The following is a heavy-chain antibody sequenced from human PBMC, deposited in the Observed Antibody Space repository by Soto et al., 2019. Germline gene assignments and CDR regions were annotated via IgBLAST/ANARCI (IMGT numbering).Heavy chain of an antibody. D-gene: IGHD3-10*01. V-gene: IGHV3-30*18. CDR3: AKDLGELLAEYYYYGMDV. CDR1: GFTFSSYG. CDR2: ISYDGSNK. J-gene: IGHJ6*02. Sequence: PGGSLRLSCAASGFTFSSYGMHWVRQAPGKGLEWVAVISYDGSNKYYADSVKGRFTISRDNSKNTLYLKMNSLRTEDTALYYFAKDLGELLAEYYYYGMDVWGQGTTVTVSS.